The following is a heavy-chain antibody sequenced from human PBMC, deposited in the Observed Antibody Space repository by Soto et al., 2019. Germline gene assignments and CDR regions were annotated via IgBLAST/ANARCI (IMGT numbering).Heavy chain of an antibody. CDR2: ISGGGSST. J-gene: IGHJ4*02. V-gene: IGHV3-23*01. D-gene: IGHD1-20*01. CDR3: AKDRVNWNDTPALYFFDY. Sequence: LLLESGGGLVQPGGSLRLSCAASGFTFNSYAMTWFRQAPGKGLGWVSAISGGGSSTYYADSVKGRFTISRDNSKNTLYLQMNRLRAEDTAVYYCAKDRVNWNDTPALYFFDYWGQGTLVTVSS. CDR1: GFTFNSYA.